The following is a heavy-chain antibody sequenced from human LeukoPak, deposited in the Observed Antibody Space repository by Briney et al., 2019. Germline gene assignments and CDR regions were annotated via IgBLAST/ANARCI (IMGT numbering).Heavy chain of an antibody. V-gene: IGHV1-18*01. Sequence: ASVKVSCKASGYTFTSYGISWVRQAPGQGLEWMGWISAYNGNTNYAQKLQGRVTMTTDTSTSTAYMELRSLRSDDTAVYYCARRAVTMVRGGHGANYYYYYYMDVWGKGTTVTISS. CDR1: GYTFTSYG. D-gene: IGHD3-10*01. CDR3: ARRAVTMVRGGHGANYYYYYYMDV. J-gene: IGHJ6*03. CDR2: ISAYNGNT.